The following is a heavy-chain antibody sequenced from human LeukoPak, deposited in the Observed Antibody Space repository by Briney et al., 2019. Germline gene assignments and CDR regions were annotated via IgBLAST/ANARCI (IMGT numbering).Heavy chain of an antibody. J-gene: IGHJ6*04. CDR2: ISSSDSNI. V-gene: IGHV3-48*03. D-gene: IGHD3-10*02. CDR3: AELGITMIGGV. Sequence: GGSLRLSCAASGFTVSSNYMNWVRQAPGKGLEWVSYISSSDSNIYYADSVKGRFTISRDNAKNSLYLQMNSLRAEDTAVYYCAELGITMIGGVWGKGTTVTISS. CDR1: GFTVSSNY.